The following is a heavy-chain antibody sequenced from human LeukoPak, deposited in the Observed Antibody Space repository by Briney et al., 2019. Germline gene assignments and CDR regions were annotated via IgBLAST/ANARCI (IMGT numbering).Heavy chain of an antibody. D-gene: IGHD2-2*01. CDR3: ANPTFYCSSTKCPA. CDR2: ISDSGGST. J-gene: IGHJ5*02. CDR1: GFTFRSYA. Sequence: GGSLRLSCAASGFTFRSYAMSWVRQAPGKGLEWVSAISDSGGSTYYADSVKGRFTISRDNSKNTLYLQMNSQRAEDTAVYYCANPTFYCSSTKCPAWGQGTLVTVSS. V-gene: IGHV3-23*01.